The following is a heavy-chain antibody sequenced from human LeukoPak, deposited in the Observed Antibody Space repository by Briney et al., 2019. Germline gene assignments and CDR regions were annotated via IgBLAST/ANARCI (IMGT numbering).Heavy chain of an antibody. J-gene: IGHJ4*02. CDR3: ARVYLERLTAGYFDH. D-gene: IGHD2-8*01. Sequence: GGSLRLSCAASGFAFSDYFMSWIRQAPGKGLEWISYIGAISNTVYYADSVKGRFTISRDNAKNSLYLQMNSLRDEDSAAYYCARVYLERLTAGYFDHWGQGTWVTVSP. CDR1: GFAFSDYF. CDR2: IGAISNTV. V-gene: IGHV3-11*04.